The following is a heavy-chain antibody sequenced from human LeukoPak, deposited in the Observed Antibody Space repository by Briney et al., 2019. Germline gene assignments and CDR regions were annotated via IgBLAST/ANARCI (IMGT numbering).Heavy chain of an antibody. CDR1: GFTFSSYS. V-gene: IGHV3-48*01. D-gene: IGHD3-16*01. Sequence: GGSLRLSCAASGFTFSSYSMNWVRQAPGKGLEWVSYISSSSSTIYYADSVKGRFTISRDNAKNSLYLQMNSLRAEDTAVYYCARGRVAYVHYFDYWGQGTLVTVSS. J-gene: IGHJ4*02. CDR3: ARGRVAYVHYFDY. CDR2: ISSSSSTI.